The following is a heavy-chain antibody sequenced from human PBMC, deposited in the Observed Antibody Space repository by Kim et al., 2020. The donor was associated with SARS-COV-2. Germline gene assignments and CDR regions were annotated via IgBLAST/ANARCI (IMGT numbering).Heavy chain of an antibody. CDR1: GSSMRNYF. CDR3: SRGSDWYIY. Sequence: SETLSLTCSVSGSSMRNYFWSWIRQRPGEGLEWVGYVSYAGTTNYNPSLKSRVTISIDTSKSQFSLNVSSVTAADTATYYCSRGSDWYIYWGQGALVTVSS. D-gene: IGHD6-19*01. CDR2: VSYAGTT. V-gene: IGHV4-59*01. J-gene: IGHJ4*02.